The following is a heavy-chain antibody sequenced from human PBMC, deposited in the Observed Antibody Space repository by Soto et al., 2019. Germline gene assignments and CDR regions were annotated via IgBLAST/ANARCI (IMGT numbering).Heavy chain of an antibody. CDR3: ARARSYYDILTGHNYYYYDGMDV. Sequence: QVQLVQSGAEVKKPGSSVKVSCKASVGTFSSYAISWVRQAPGQGLEWMGGIIPIFGTANYAQKFQGRVTITADESTSTAYMELSSLRSEDTAVYYCARARSYYDILTGHNYYYYDGMDVWGQGTTVTVSS. V-gene: IGHV1-69*01. J-gene: IGHJ6*02. CDR2: IIPIFGTA. D-gene: IGHD3-9*01. CDR1: VGTFSSYA.